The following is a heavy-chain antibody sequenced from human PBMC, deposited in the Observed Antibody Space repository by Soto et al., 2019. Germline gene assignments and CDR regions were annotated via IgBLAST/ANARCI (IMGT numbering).Heavy chain of an antibody. CDR2: IYYSGST. J-gene: IGHJ4*02. CDR1: GGSISSSSYY. D-gene: IGHD5-12*01. CDR3: ARCGYDQGIDN. Sequence: TSETLCLTCTVSGGSISSSSYYWGWISKPPGKGLEWIGSIYYSGSTYYNPSLKSRVTISVDTSKNLFSLKLRSVTASDTAVYYCARCGYDQGIDNWGQGSLVTGSS. V-gene: IGHV4-39*01.